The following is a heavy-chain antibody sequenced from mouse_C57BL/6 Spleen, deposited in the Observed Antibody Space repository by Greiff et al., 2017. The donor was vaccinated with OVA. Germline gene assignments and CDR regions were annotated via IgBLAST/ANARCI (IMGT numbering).Heavy chain of an antibody. CDR2: INPSNGGT. J-gene: IGHJ1*03. D-gene: IGHD2-4*01. CDR1: GYTFTSYW. CDR3: AREAEILYDYGGYFDV. V-gene: IGHV1-53*01. Sequence: QVQLQQPGTELVKPGASVKLSCKASGYTFTSYWMHWVKQRPGQGLEWIGNINPSNGGTNYNEKFKSKATLTVDKSSSTAYMQLSSLTSEDSAVYYCAREAEILYDYGGYFDVWGTGTTVTVSS.